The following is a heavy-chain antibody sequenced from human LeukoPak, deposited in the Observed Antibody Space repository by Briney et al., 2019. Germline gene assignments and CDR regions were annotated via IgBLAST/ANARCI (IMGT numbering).Heavy chain of an antibody. J-gene: IGHJ6*02. Sequence: PGGSLRLSCAASGFTFSSYGTHWVRQAPGKGLEWVAVIWFDGSNKYYADSVKGRFTISRDNSKNTLYLQMNSLRAEDTAVYYCARGLCSSTSCYAARGYYAMDVWGQGTTVTVSS. CDR3: ARGLCSSTSCYAARGYYAMDV. V-gene: IGHV3-33*01. D-gene: IGHD2-2*01. CDR2: IWFDGSNK. CDR1: GFTFSSYG.